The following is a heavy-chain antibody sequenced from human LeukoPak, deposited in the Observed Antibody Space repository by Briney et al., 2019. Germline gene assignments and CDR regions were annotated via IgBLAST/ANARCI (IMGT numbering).Heavy chain of an antibody. V-gene: IGHV3-30*02. J-gene: IGHJ4*02. CDR1: GFSFSSYG. CDR2: IQYDGSNK. Sequence: GGSLRLSCAASGFSFSSYGIHWVRQAPGKGLEWVAFIQYDGSNKYYADSVKGRFTISRDNAKNSLYLQMNSLRAEDTAVYYCASSRYDSSGYYGIIAYWGQGTLVTVSS. CDR3: ASSRYDSSGYYGIIAY. D-gene: IGHD3-22*01.